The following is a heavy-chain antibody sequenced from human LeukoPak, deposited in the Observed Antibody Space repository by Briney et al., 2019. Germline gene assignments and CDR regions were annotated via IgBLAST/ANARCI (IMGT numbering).Heavy chain of an antibody. CDR1: GGTFSSYA. CDR2: IIPIFGTA. J-gene: IGHJ4*02. CDR3: ARSPYGDWYYFDY. D-gene: IGHD4-17*01. V-gene: IGHV1-69*05. Sequence: SVKVSCKASGGTFSSYAISWVRQAPGQGLEWMGRIIPIFGTANYAQKFQGRVTITTDESTSTAYMELSSPRSEDTAVYYCARSPYGDWYYFDYWGQGTLVTVSS.